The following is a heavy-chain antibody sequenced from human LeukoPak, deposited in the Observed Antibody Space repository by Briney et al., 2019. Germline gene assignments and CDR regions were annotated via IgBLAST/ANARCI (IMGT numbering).Heavy chain of an antibody. V-gene: IGHV3-49*04. CDR2: IASETYGGTA. Sequence: PGGSLRLSCTASRFTFGDYAMTWVRQAPGKGLEWVGLIASETYGGTAEYAASVKGRFIISRDDSKSIAYLQMNSLKTEDTAVYYCTRDQTPYYWGQGTLVTVSS. CDR3: TRDQTPYY. CDR1: RFTFGDYA. J-gene: IGHJ4*02.